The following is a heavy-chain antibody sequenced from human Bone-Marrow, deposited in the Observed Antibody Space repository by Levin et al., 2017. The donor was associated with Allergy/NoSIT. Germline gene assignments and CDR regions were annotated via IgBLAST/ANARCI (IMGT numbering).Heavy chain of an antibody. CDR1: GGTFSSYA. CDR2: IIPIFGTA. Sequence: GASVKVSCKASGGTFSSYAISWVRQAPGQGLEWMGGIIPIFGTANYAQKFQGRVTITADKSTSTAYMELSSLRSEDTAVYYCARVVSLPGNWEPFYFDYWGQGTLVTVSS. V-gene: IGHV1-69*06. J-gene: IGHJ4*02. D-gene: IGHD7-27*01. CDR3: ARVVSLPGNWEPFYFDY.